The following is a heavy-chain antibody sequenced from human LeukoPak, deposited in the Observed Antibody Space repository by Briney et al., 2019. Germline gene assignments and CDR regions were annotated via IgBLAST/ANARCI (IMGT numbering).Heavy chain of an antibody. CDR1: GGSISSGSYY. CDR2: IYYSGST. J-gene: IGHJ4*02. D-gene: IGHD6-13*01. CDR3: ARDSYSSSWHD. Sequence: PSETLSLTCTVSGGSISSGSYYWSWIRQPAGKGLEWIGYIYYSGSTNYNPSLKSRVTISVDTSKNQFSLKLSSVTAADTAVYYCARDSYSSSWHDWGQGTLVTVSS. V-gene: IGHV4-61*10.